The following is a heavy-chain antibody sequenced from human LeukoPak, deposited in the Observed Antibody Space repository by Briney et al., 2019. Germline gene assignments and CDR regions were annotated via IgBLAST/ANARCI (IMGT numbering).Heavy chain of an antibody. J-gene: IGHJ4*02. CDR2: ISSTSSTI. Sequence: GGSLRLSCAASGFIFSSYTMNWVRQAPGGGLEWVSYISSTSSTIYYGDSVKGRFTISRDNAKNSLYLQINSLRAEDTAVYYCARGSIDGGYYFDYWGQGTLVTVSS. CDR1: GFIFSSYT. V-gene: IGHV3-48*01. CDR3: ARGSIDGGYYFDY. D-gene: IGHD3-16*01.